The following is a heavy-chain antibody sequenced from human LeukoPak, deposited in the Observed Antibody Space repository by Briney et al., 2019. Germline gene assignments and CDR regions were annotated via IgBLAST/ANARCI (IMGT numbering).Heavy chain of an antibody. Sequence: GGSLRLSCAASGFTFSSYEMNWVRQAPGKGLEWVSCISGSSSYIYYADSVKGRFTISRDNAKNSLYLQMNSLRAEDTAVYYCASAPLVGATTGWFDPWGQGTLVTVSS. CDR3: ASAPLVGATTGWFDP. D-gene: IGHD1-26*01. J-gene: IGHJ5*02. CDR1: GFTFSSYE. V-gene: IGHV3-21*01. CDR2: ISGSSSYI.